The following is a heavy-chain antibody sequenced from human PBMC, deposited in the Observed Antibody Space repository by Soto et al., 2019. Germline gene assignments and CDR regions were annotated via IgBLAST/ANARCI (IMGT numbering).Heavy chain of an antibody. CDR2: ISGYNGNT. CDR1: GYSFTTYG. J-gene: IGHJ4*02. V-gene: IGHV1-18*01. Sequence: QIQLVQSGAEVEKPGASVKVSCKPSGYSFTTYGIAWVRQAPGQGLEWMGWISGYNGNTHYAQRGQGRVTMTSDTSTSTANMELRSLRSDDTAVYYCARAGKYDFWSGYDYWGQGTLVTVSS. CDR3: ARAGKYDFWSGYDY. D-gene: IGHD3-3*01.